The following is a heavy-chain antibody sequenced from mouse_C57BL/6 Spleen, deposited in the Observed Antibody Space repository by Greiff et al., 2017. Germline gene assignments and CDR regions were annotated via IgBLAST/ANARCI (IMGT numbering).Heavy chain of an antibody. D-gene: IGHD2-4*01. CDR1: GFTFSSYG. V-gene: IGHV5-6*02. CDR2: ISSGGSYT. CDR3: ARQGYYDYDGFAY. J-gene: IGHJ3*01. Sequence: DVMLVESGGDLVKPGGSLKLSCAASGFTFSSYGMSWVRQTPDKRLEWVATISSGGSYTYYPDSVKGRFTISRDNAKNTLYLQMSSLKSEDTAMYYCARQGYYDYDGFAYWGQGTLVTVSA.